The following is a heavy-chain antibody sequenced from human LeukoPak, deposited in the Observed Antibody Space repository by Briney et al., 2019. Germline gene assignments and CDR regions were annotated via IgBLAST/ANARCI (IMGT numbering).Heavy chain of an antibody. V-gene: IGHV4-31*03. CDR2: IYHSETT. D-gene: IGHD4-11*01. CDR3: AVDYRNYFDY. Sequence: SETLSLTCTLSDDSMTRGGYYWSWVRQHPGKGLEWVGFIYHSETTFYNPSLESRATISVDTSQNQFSLKLTSVTAADTAVYARAVDYRNYFDYWGQGTLVTVSS. J-gene: IGHJ4*02. CDR1: DDSMTRGGYY.